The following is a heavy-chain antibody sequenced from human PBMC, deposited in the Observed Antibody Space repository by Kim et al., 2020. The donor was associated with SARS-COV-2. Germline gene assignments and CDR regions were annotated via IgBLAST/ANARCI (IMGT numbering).Heavy chain of an antibody. CDR2: IYHSANT. Sequence: SETLSLTCAVSGGSSSSSNWWCCVRQPPGKGLEWFGEIYHSANTNYNPSPKSRLTISVDKSKNQFTLKLSSVTAADTAVYYCARVLASSGYYFAYWGQGTLVTVSS. V-gene: IGHV4-4*02. J-gene: IGHJ4*02. D-gene: IGHD3-22*01. CDR3: ARVLASSGYYFAY. CDR1: GGSSSSSNW.